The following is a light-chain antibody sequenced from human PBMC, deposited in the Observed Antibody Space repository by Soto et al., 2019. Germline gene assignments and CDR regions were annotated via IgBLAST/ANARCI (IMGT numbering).Light chain of an antibody. CDR1: QDIQRW. CDR2: KGD. J-gene: IGKJ1*01. Sequence: DIHMPQCPSQLPASVGDGVTSICVVCQDIQRWLAWYQQKPGKAPKILIYKGDTLESGVPSRFCVSGSGTDFTRTTSSLQPEDFATYFCLELNADPPWTFGQGTKVDIK. CDR3: LELNADPPWT. V-gene: IGKV1-5*02.